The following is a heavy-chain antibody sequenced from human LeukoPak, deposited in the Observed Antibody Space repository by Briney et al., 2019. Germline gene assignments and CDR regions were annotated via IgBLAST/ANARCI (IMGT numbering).Heavy chain of an antibody. CDR1: GFTFSSYA. Sequence: GGSLRLSCAASGFTFSSYAMSWVRQAPGKGLEWVSAISGSGGSTYYADSVKGRFTISRDNSKNTLYLQMNSLRAEDTAVYYCAKDRRRIAVAGISPFDYWSQGTLVTVSS. D-gene: IGHD6-19*01. CDR2: ISGSGGST. CDR3: AKDRRRIAVAGISPFDY. V-gene: IGHV3-23*01. J-gene: IGHJ4*02.